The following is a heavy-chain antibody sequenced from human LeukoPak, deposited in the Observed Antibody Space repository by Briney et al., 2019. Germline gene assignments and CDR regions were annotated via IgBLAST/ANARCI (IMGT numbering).Heavy chain of an antibody. J-gene: IGHJ4*02. D-gene: IGHD2-2*01. V-gene: IGHV3-30-3*01. Sequence: PGRSLRLSCAASGFTFSSYAMHWVRQAPGKGLEWVAVISYDGSNKYYADSVKGRFTISRDNSKNTLYLQMNSLRAEDTAVYYCARDSRKTSNIVVVPAAPDYWGQGTLVAVSS. CDR1: GFTFSSYA. CDR2: ISYDGSNK. CDR3: ARDSRKTSNIVVVPAAPDY.